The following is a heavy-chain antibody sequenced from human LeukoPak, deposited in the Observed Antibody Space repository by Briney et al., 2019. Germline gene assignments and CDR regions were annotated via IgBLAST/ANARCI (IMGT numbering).Heavy chain of an antibody. J-gene: IGHJ4*02. CDR2: ISYDGSNK. Sequence: GRSLRLSCAASGFTFSSYAMHWLRQAPGKGLEGVAVISYDGSNKYYADSVKGRFTISRDNSKNTLYLQMNSLRAEDTAVYYCARGTIYGSGSYTGYYFDYWGQGTLVTVSS. V-gene: IGHV3-30*04. CDR1: GFTFSSYA. CDR3: ARGTIYGSGSYTGYYFDY. D-gene: IGHD3-10*01.